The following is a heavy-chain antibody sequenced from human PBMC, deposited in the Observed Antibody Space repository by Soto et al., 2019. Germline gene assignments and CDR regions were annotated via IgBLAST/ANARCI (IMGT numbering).Heavy chain of an antibody. CDR2: TRNKANNYIT. CDR3: GRWTSGCPDC. Sequence: EVQLVESGGGLVQPGGSLRLSCAASGFTLSDHYMDWVRQAPGKGLEWLGRTRNKANNYITEYATSVKGRFTISRDDSHNSVYLQLNSLRSDDASVYYCGRWTSGCPDCRGQGTLVSVSS. V-gene: IGHV3-72*01. CDR1: GFTLSDHY. J-gene: IGHJ4*02. D-gene: IGHD1-26*01.